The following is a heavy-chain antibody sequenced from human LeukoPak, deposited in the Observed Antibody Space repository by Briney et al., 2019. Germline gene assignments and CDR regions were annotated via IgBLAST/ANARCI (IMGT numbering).Heavy chain of an antibody. Sequence: GGSLRLSCAAPGFTVSSNYMSWVRQAPGKGLEWVSVIYSGGSTYYADSVKGRFTISRDNSKNTLYLQMNSLRAEDTAVYYCARGVTMVRGVITDYYMDVWGKGTTVTISS. CDR2: IYSGGST. CDR3: ARGVTMVRGVITDYYMDV. V-gene: IGHV3-66*01. J-gene: IGHJ6*03. CDR1: GFTVSSNY. D-gene: IGHD3-10*01.